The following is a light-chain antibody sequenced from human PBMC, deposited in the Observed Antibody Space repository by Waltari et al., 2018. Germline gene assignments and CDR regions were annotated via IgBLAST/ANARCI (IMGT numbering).Light chain of an antibody. CDR2: DAS. V-gene: IGKV3-11*01. Sequence: EIVLTQSPATLSLSPGERATLSCRASQSVSSYLAWYQQKPGQAPRLLIYDASNRATGIPARFSGSGSGTDFTLTISSLQSEDFAVYFCQQYNSWPRTFGQGTKVEIE. J-gene: IGKJ1*01. CDR3: QQYNSWPRT. CDR1: QSVSSY.